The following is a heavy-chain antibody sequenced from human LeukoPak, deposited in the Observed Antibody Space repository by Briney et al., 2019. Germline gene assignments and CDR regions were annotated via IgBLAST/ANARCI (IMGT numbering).Heavy chain of an antibody. J-gene: IGHJ5*02. CDR3: ARGQVDTAMVT. D-gene: IGHD5-18*01. V-gene: IGHV4-34*01. Sequence: ETLSLTCAVYGGSFSGYYWSWIRQPPGKGLEWIGEINHSGSTNYNPSLKSRVTISVDTSKNQFSLKLSSVTAADTAVYYCARGQVDTAMVTWGQGTLVTVSS. CDR1: GGSFSGYY. CDR2: INHSGST.